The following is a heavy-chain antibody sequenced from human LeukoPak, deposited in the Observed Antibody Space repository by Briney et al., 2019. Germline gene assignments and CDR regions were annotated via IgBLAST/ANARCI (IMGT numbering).Heavy chain of an antibody. D-gene: IGHD6-19*01. CDR3: ARRSGWLL. V-gene: IGHV4-34*01. CDR1: GGSLSGYY. CDR2: INHSGST. J-gene: IGHJ4*02. Sequence: SETLSLTCAVYGGSLSGYYWSWIRQPPGKGLEWIGEINHSGSTNYNPSLKSRVTISVDTSKNQFSLKLSSVTAADTAVYYCARRSGWLLWGQGTLVTVSS.